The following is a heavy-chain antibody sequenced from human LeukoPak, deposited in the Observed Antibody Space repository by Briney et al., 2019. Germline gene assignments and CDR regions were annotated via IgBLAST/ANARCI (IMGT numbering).Heavy chain of an antibody. CDR1: GFTFSSYS. V-gene: IGHV3-48*01. D-gene: IGHD6-13*01. CDR3: AQQLRRADP. CDR2: ISSSSSTI. J-gene: IGHJ5*02. Sequence: GGSLRLSCAASGFTFSSYSMNWVRQAPGKGLEWVSYISSSSSTIYYADSVKGRFTISRGNSKNTLYLQMNSLRAEDTAVYYCAQQLRRADPWGQGTLVTVSS.